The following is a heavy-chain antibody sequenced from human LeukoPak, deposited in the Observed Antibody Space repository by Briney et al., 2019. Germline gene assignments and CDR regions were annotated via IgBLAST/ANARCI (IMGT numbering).Heavy chain of an antibody. V-gene: IGHV3-48*03. CDR1: GFTFSSYE. J-gene: IGHJ4*02. CDR2: ISSSGSTI. CDR3: ARDPDYYGSGTYYNHYFDY. D-gene: IGHD3-10*01. Sequence: PGGSLRLSCAVSGFTFSSYEMNWVRQAPGKGLEWVSYISSSGSTIYYADSVKGRFTISRDNARNSLFLQMDSLRAEDTAVYYCARDPDYYGSGTYYNHYFDYWGQGTLVTVSS.